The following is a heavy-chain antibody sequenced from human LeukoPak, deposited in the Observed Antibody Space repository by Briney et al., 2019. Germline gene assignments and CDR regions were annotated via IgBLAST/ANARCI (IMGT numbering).Heavy chain of an antibody. CDR2: VHLDGRT. V-gene: IGHV4-4*02. J-gene: IGHJ4*02. CDR3: AREGGFYRPLDY. CDR1: GGSVTSTNW. D-gene: IGHD3-3*01. Sequence: SETLSLTCAVSGGSVTSTNWWIWVRRPPGKGLEWIGEVHLDGRTNYNPSLKSRLIMSVDLPENHISLKLTSVTAADTAVYYCAREGGFYRPLDYSGQGTLVTVSS.